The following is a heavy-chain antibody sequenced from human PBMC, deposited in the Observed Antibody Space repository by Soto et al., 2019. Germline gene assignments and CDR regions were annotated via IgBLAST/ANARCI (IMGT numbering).Heavy chain of an antibody. Sequence: SETLSLTSTVPGGSVTSGGYYWSSFRQHPGKGLEWIGYIYYSESTYYNPSLKSRDTISVDTSKNQFFLKLSSVTAADTAVYYCARSPGSGGSCYAFDYSGQGTPVTVSS. CDR1: GGSVTSGGYY. V-gene: IGHV4-31*03. D-gene: IGHD2-15*01. CDR2: IYYSEST. J-gene: IGHJ4*02. CDR3: ARSPGSGGSCYAFDY.